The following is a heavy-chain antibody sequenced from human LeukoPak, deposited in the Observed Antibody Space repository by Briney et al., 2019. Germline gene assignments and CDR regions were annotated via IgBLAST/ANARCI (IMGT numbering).Heavy chain of an antibody. D-gene: IGHD4-23*01. CDR2: INPSGGST. CDR3: ARGTYGGNSPDY. V-gene: IGHV1-46*01. J-gene: IGHJ4*02. Sequence: ASVKVSCKASGYTFTSYYMHWVRQAPGQGLEWMGIINPSGGSTSYAQKFQGRVTITRNTSISTAYMELSSLRSEDTAVYYCARGTYGGNSPDYWGQGTLVTVSS. CDR1: GYTFTSYY.